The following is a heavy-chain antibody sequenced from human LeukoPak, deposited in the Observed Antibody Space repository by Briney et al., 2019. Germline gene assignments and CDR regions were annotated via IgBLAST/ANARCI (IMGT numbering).Heavy chain of an antibody. CDR1: GGSISSYY. CDR2: IYYSGST. V-gene: IGHV4-59*01. Sequence: SETLSLTCTVSGGSISSYYWSWIRQPPGKGLEWIGYIYYSGSTNYNPSLKSRVTISVDTSKNQLSLKLSSVTAADTAVYYCARYYYGSGSYYNGTPLFDYWGQGTLVTVSS. D-gene: IGHD3-10*01. CDR3: ARYYYGSGSYYNGTPLFDY. J-gene: IGHJ4*02.